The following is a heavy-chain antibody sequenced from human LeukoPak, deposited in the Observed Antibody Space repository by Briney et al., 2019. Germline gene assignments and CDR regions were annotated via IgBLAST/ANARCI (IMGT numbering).Heavy chain of an antibody. CDR2: INSDGSST. V-gene: IGHV3-74*01. D-gene: IGHD3-10*01. CDR1: GFTFSRHW. CDR3: AREDYSGSGSYIAY. Sequence: GGSLRLSCAASGFTFSRHWMHWVRQAPGKGLVWVSRINSDGSSTSYADSVKGRFTISRGNAKNTLYLQMNSLRAEDTAVYYCAREDYSGSGSYIAYWGQGTLVTVSS. J-gene: IGHJ4*02.